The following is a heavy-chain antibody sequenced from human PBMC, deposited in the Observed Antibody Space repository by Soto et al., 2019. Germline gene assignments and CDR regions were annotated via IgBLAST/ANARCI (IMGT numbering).Heavy chain of an antibody. J-gene: IGHJ6*02. V-gene: IGHV1-3*01. CDR2: INAGNGNT. D-gene: IGHD6-19*01. CDR1: GYTFTSYA. Sequence: ASVKVSCKASGYTFTSYAMHWVRQAPGQRLEWMGWINAGNGNTKYSQKLQGRVTITRDTSASTAYMELSSLRSEDTAVYYCASPRWLASNYYGMDVWGQGTTVTVSS. CDR3: ASPRWLASNYYGMDV.